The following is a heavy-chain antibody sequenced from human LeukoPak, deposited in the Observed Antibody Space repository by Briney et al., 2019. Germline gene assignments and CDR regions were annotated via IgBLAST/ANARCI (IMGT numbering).Heavy chain of an antibody. CDR2: ISAYNGNT. CDR1: GYTFTSYG. V-gene: IGHV1-18*01. D-gene: IGHD6-13*01. Sequence: ASVKVSCKASGYTFTSYGISWVRQAPGQGLEWMGWISAYNGNTNYAQKFQGRVTMTRDTSISTAYMELSRLRSDDTAVYYCARVTESIAAAGLDYWGQGTLVTVSS. J-gene: IGHJ4*02. CDR3: ARVTESIAAAGLDY.